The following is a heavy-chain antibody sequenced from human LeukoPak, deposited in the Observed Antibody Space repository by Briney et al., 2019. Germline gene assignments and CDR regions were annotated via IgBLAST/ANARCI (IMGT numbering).Heavy chain of an antibody. J-gene: IGHJ3*02. Sequence: GSLRLSCAASGFTFSSYSMNWVRQPPGKGLEWIGEINHSGSTNYNPSLKSRVTISVDTSKIQFSLKLSSVTAADTAVYYCARHVLVITYDAFDIWGQGTMVTVSS. V-gene: IGHV4-34*01. CDR3: ARHVLVITYDAFDI. CDR1: GFTFSSYS. CDR2: INHSGST. D-gene: IGHD3-22*01.